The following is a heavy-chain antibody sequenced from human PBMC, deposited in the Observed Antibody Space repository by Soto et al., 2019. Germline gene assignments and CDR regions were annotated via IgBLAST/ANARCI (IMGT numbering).Heavy chain of an antibody. CDR1: GFTFSSYA. J-gene: IGHJ4*02. Sequence: EVQLLDSGGGLVQPGGSLRLSCAASGFTFSSYAMSWVRQAPGKGLEWVSGISGSGGTTYYTDSVKGRFTISRDNSKNTLYLQMSSLRAEDTAVYYCAKDSHYYGSGSYYGWGQGTLVTVSS. CDR2: ISGSGGTT. D-gene: IGHD3-10*01. CDR3: AKDSHYYGSGSYYG. V-gene: IGHV3-23*01.